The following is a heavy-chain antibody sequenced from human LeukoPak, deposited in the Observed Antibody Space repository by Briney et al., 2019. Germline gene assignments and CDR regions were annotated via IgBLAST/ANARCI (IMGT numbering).Heavy chain of an antibody. CDR2: INHSGST. V-gene: IGHV4-34*01. CDR3: ARESNPYCSSTSCPLGT. Sequence: SETLSLTCAVYGGSFSGYYWSWIRQPPGKGLEWIGEINHSGSTNYNPSLKSRVTISVDTSKNQFSLKLSSVTAADTAVYYCARESNPYCSSTSCPLGTWGPGTLVTVSS. D-gene: IGHD2-2*01. CDR1: GGSFSGYY. J-gene: IGHJ5*02.